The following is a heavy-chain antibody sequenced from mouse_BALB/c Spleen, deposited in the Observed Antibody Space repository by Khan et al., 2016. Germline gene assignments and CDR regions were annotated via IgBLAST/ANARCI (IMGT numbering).Heavy chain of an antibody. Sequence: EVELVEPGGGLVKPGGSLKLSCAASGFTFSSHAMSWVRQTPEKRLEWVASISSGGTTFYPDSLKGRFTISRDNARNILYQRMDSLGSENTAMYFCVRGVLLLVDYFDYWNPGTTLSVSS. V-gene: IGHV5-6-5*01. CDR2: ISSGGTT. CDR3: VRGVLLLVDYFDY. J-gene: IGHJ2*01. D-gene: IGHD1-1*01. CDR1: GFTFSSHA.